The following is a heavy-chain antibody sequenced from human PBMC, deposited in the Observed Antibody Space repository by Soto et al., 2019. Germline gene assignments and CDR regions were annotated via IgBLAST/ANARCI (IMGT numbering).Heavy chain of an antibody. CDR1: GFTFSSYS. CDR2: ISSSSSYI. D-gene: IGHD3-22*01. V-gene: IGHV3-21*01. Sequence: EVQLVESGGGLVKPGGTLRLSCAASGFTFSSYSMNWVRQAPGKGLEWVSSISSSSSYIYYADSVKGRFTISSDNAKNSLYMRMNILRAEDKAVHYCARDGYDSSGYGKGIDVWGQGTTVTVS. CDR3: ARDGYDSSGYGKGIDV. J-gene: IGHJ6*02.